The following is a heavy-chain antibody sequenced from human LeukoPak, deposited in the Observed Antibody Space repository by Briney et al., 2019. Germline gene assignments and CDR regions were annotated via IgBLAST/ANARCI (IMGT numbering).Heavy chain of an antibody. J-gene: IGHJ4*02. CDR3: ARDLFTVTTPLGV. Sequence: GGSLRLSCAASGYTFSSYAMHWVRQAPGKGLEWVAVISHDGSNKYYADSVKGRFTISRDNSENTVYLQMDSLRAEDTAVYNCARDLFTVTTPLGVWGQGTLVTVSS. D-gene: IGHD4-17*01. V-gene: IGHV3-30*04. CDR2: ISHDGSNK. CDR1: GYTFSSYA.